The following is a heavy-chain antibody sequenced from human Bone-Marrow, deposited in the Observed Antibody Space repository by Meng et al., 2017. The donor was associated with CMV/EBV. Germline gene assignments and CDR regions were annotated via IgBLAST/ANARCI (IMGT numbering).Heavy chain of an antibody. CDR3: ARGRYSYGYGAFDI. V-gene: IGHV1-2*02. Sequence: ASVKVSCKASGYTFTGYYMHWVRQAPGQGLEWMGWINPNSGGTNYAQKFQGRVTMTRDTSISTAYMELSRLRSDDTAVYYCARGRYSYGYGAFDIWGQGPRVTGSS. J-gene: IGHJ3*02. D-gene: IGHD5-18*01. CDR1: GYTFTGYY. CDR2: INPNSGGT.